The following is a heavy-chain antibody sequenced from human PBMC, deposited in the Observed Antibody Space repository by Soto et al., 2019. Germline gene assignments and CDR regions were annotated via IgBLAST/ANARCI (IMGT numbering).Heavy chain of an antibody. D-gene: IGHD1-1*01. V-gene: IGHV3-30-3*01. CDR2: VSFDGTNT. CDR1: GFTFASFP. Sequence: QVQLVESGGGVVQPGESLRLSCVGSGFTFASFPIHWVRQAPGRGLEWLSLVSFDGTNTYSADSVRGRVSMSRDNSRDTSYLAIQHLRSDDTGIYYCAREALRSLDLLYGVFDVWGPGTMVTVSS. CDR3: AREALRSLDLLYGVFDV. J-gene: IGHJ3*01.